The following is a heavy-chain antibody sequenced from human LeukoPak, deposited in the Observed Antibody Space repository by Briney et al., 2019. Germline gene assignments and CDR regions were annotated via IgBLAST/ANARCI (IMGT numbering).Heavy chain of an antibody. CDR3: AKHSSSWYYWYFDY. V-gene: IGHV3-7*01. CDR1: GFTFSSYW. CDR2: IKQDGSEK. Sequence: GGSLRLSCAASGFTFSSYWMGWVRQAPGKGLEWVANIKQDGSEKYYVDSVKGRFTISRDNAKNSLYLQMNSLRAEDTAVYYCAKHSSSWYYWYFDYWGQGTLVTVSS. J-gene: IGHJ4*02. D-gene: IGHD6-13*01.